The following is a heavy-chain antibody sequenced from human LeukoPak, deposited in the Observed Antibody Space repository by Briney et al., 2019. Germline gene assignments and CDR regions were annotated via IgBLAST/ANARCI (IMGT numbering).Heavy chain of an antibody. Sequence: ASVKVSCKASGYTFTSYYMHWVRQAPGQGLAWMGIINPSGGSTSYAQKFQGRVTMTRDTSTSTVYMELSGLRSEDTAVYYCARSGAIWYYYYYYMDVWGKGTTVTVSS. V-gene: IGHV1-46*01. D-gene: IGHD2-2*01. CDR3: ARSGAIWYYYYYYMDV. CDR2: INPSGGST. J-gene: IGHJ6*03. CDR1: GYTFTSYY.